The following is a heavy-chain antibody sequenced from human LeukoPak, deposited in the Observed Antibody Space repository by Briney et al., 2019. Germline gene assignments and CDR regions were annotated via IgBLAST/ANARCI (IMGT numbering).Heavy chain of an antibody. Sequence: PSETLSLTCAVYGGSFSGYYWSWIRQAPGKGLEWVSYISSSGSTIYYADSVKGRFTISRDNAKNSLYLQMNSLRAEDTAVYYCARAVGYFDYWGQGTLVTVSS. D-gene: IGHD4-23*01. V-gene: IGHV3-11*01. CDR3: ARAVGYFDY. J-gene: IGHJ4*02. CDR2: ISSSGSTI. CDR1: GGSFSGYY.